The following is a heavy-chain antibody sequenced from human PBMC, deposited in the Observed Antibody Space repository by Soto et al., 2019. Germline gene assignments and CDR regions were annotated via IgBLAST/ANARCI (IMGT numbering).Heavy chain of an antibody. CDR2: IVPIFGMK. D-gene: IGHD6-13*01. J-gene: IGHJ4*02. Sequence: QVQLVQSGAEVKPPGSSVKVSCKASGGTSSSYTISWVRQAPGQGLEWMGGIVPIFGMKNYAQKFQDRLTITADTSTSTAYMELSSLRSEDTALYYCSTRGGQEQPFVDYWGQGTRVTVSS. CDR3: STRGGQEQPFVDY. V-gene: IGHV1-69*17. CDR1: GGTSSSYT.